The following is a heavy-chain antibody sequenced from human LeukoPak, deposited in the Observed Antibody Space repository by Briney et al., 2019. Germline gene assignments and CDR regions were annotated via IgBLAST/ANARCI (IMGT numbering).Heavy chain of an antibody. CDR1: GFTFSSYE. Sequence: QPGGSLRLSCAASGFTFSSYEMNWVRQAPGKGLEWVSYISSSGSTISYADSVKGRFTISRDNAKNSLYLQMNSLRAEDTAVYYCARDGGDGYNFPFDYWGQGTLVTVSS. CDR2: ISSSGSTI. J-gene: IGHJ4*02. V-gene: IGHV3-48*03. D-gene: IGHD5-24*01. CDR3: ARDGGDGYNFPFDY.